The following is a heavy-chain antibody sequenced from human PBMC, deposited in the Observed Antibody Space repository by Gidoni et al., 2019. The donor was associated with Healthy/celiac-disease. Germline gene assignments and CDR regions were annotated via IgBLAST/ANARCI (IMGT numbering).Heavy chain of an antibody. D-gene: IGHD6-13*01. Sequence: QVQLQESGPGLVKPSETLSLICTVSGYSISSGYYWGWIRQPPGKGLEWIGSIYHSGSTYYNPSLKSRVTISVDTSKNQFSLKLSSVTAADTAVYYCARAEGGWYVFDYWGQGTLVTVSS. CDR3: ARAEGGWYVFDY. CDR1: GYSISSGYY. CDR2: IYHSGST. V-gene: IGHV4-38-2*02. J-gene: IGHJ4*02.